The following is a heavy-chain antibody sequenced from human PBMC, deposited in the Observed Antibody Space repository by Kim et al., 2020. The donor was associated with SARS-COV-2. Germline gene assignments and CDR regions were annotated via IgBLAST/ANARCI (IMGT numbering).Heavy chain of an antibody. D-gene: IGHD2-2*01. CDR2: IIPIFGTA. CDR3: ARDGLYCSSTSCYLGAYYYGMDV. V-gene: IGHV1-69*13. CDR1: GGTFSSYA. Sequence: SVKVSCKASGGTFSSYAISWVRQAPGQGLEWMGGIIPIFGTANYAQKFQGRVTITADESTSTAYMELSSLRSEDTAVYYCARDGLYCSSTSCYLGAYYYGMDVWGQGTTVTVSS. J-gene: IGHJ6*02.